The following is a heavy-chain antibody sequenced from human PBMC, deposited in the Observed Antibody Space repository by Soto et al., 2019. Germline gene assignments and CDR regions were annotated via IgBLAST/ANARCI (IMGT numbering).Heavy chain of an antibody. V-gene: IGHV1-69*13. CDR3: ARGSRYYYGMDV. D-gene: IGHD6-13*01. Sequence: GASVKVSCTASGGTFSSYAIIWLRQAPGQGLEWMGGIIPIFGTANYAQKFQGRVTITADESTSTAYMELSSLRSEDTAVYYCARGSRYYYGMDVWGQGTTVTVSS. J-gene: IGHJ6*02. CDR1: GGTFSSYA. CDR2: IIPIFGTA.